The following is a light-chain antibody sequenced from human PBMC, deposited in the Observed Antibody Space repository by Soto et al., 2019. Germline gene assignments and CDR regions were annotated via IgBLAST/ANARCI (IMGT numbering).Light chain of an antibody. J-gene: IGKJ4*01. CDR3: QQYDDLPLT. V-gene: IGKV1-33*01. CDR1: QDINNY. Sequence: DTQMTQSPSSLSASVGDRVTITCQASQDINNYLNWYQQKPGKAPKLLIYDASTLEAGVPSRFSGSGSGTHFSFTISSLQHEDIATYYCQQYDDLPLTFGGGTKVEIK. CDR2: DAS.